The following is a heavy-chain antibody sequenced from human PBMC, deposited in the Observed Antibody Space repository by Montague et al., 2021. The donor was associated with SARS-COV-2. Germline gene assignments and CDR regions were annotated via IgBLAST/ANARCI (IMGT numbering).Heavy chain of an antibody. CDR2: ISYSGST. D-gene: IGHD3-22*01. CDR1: GASVTSGNSY. J-gene: IGHJ4*02. V-gene: IGHV4-61*01. Sequence: SETLSLTCTVSGASVTSGNSYWNWLRQPPGKGLEWIGYISYSGSTNYSPSLKSRVTISADTSKNQLSLKVISATAAATAVYYCARIGYECVGYYYVYPNWGQGTLVTVSS. CDR3: ARIGYECVGYYYVYPN.